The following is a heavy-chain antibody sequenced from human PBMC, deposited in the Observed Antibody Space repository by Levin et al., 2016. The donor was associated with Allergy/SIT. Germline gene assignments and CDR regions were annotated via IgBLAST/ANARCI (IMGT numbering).Heavy chain of an antibody. V-gene: IGHV3-7*01. J-gene: IGHJ4*02. CDR3: AREGLWSGYYRPPIDY. D-gene: IGHD3-3*01. Sequence: GESLKISCAASGFTFSSYWMSWVRQAPGKGLEWVANIKQDGSEKYYVDSVKGRFTISRDNAKNSLYLQMNSLRAEDTAVYYCAREGLWSGYYRPPIDYWGQGTLVTVSS. CDR2: IKQDGSEK. CDR1: GFTFSSYW.